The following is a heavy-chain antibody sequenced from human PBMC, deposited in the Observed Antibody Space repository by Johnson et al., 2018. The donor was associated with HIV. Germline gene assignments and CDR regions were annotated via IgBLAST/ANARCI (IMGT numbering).Heavy chain of an antibody. J-gene: IGHJ3*02. Sequence: VQLVESGGGVVQPGRSLRLSCSASGFTFSTYWMSWVRQAQGKGLEWVANIKQDGSEKNYVDSVKGRFTISRDNAKNSVYLQMNSQRAEDTAVYFCARDSTPWGGDYVGYAFDIWGQGTMVTVSS. CDR3: ARDSTPWGGDYVGYAFDI. D-gene: IGHD4-17*01. V-gene: IGHV3-7*01. CDR1: GFTFSTYW. CDR2: IKQDGSEK.